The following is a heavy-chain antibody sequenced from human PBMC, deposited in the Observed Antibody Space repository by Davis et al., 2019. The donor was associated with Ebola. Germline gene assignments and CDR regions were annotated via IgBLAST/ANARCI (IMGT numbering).Heavy chain of an antibody. D-gene: IGHD4-17*01. CDR1: GFTFSSYG. J-gene: IGHJ4*02. V-gene: IGHV3-30*03. CDR2: ISYDGSNK. CDR3: ARAPGMDDYGDVYYFDY. Sequence: GGSLRLSCAASGFTFSSYGMHWVRQAPGKGLEWVAVISYDGSNKYYADSVKGRFTISRDNSKNTLYLQMNSLRAEDTAVYYCARAPGMDDYGDVYYFDYWGQGTLVTVSS.